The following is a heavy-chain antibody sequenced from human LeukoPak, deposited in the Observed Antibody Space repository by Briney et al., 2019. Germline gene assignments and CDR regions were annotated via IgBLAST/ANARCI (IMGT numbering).Heavy chain of an antibody. CDR1: GFTFSSYA. Sequence: PGGSLRLSCAASGFTFSSYAMSWVRQAPGKGLEWVSAISGSGGSTYYADTVKGRFTISRDNSKNTLHLQMNSLRAEDTAVYYCARTIVGPTYDAFDIWGQGTMVTVSS. J-gene: IGHJ3*02. V-gene: IGHV3-23*01. D-gene: IGHD1-26*01. CDR3: ARTIVGPTYDAFDI. CDR2: ISGSGGST.